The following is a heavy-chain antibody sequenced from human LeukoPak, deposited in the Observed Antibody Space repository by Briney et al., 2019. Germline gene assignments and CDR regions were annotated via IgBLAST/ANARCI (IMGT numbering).Heavy chain of an antibody. CDR2: IYYSGST. V-gene: IGHV4-39*01. CDR3: ARVFGGKWIQLWFRTNWFDP. CDR1: GGSISSSSYY. Sequence: PSETLSLTCTVSGGSISSSSYYWGWIRQPPGKGLEWIVSIYYSGSTYYNPSLKSRVTISVDTSKNQFSLKLSSVTAADTAVYYCARVFGGKWIQLWFRTNWFDPWGQGTLVTVSS. J-gene: IGHJ5*02. D-gene: IGHD5-18*01.